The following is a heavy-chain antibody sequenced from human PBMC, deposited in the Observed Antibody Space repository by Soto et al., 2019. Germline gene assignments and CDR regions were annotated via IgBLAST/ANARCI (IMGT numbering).Heavy chain of an antibody. Sequence: SETLSLTCTVSGGSISSDYWSWGRQPPGKELQYIGYIYYSGSTNYNPSLKSRVTISDDTSTNQFSLTLSSVTAADTAVYYCARGRWERGGYVMDDRGQGSTVTVS. J-gene: IGHJ6*01. CDR1: GGSISSDY. CDR3: ARGRWERGGYVMDD. V-gene: IGHV4-59*08. D-gene: IGHD3-10*01. CDR2: IYYSGST.